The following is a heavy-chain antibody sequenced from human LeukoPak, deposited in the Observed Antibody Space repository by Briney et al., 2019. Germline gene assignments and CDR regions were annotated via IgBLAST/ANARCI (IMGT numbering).Heavy chain of an antibody. CDR3: ARERGSSWSLDY. V-gene: IGHV4-4*07. J-gene: IGHJ4*02. D-gene: IGHD6-13*01. CDR1: SGSMNNYY. CDR2: IYSSGST. Sequence: PGGTLSLTCTVSSGSMNNYYWSWIRQPAGKGLESIGRIYSSGSTNYNPSLESRVTMSVDTTKNQFSLKLSSVTAADTAVYYCARERGSSWSLDYWGQGTLVTVSS.